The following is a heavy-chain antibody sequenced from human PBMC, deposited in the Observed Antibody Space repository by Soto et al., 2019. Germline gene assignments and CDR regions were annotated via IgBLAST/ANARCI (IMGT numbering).Heavy chain of an antibody. V-gene: IGHV5-10-1*01. Sequence: PGESLKISCKGSGYSFTSYWISWVRQMPGKGLEWMGRIDPSDSYTNYSPSFQGHVTISADKSISTAYLQWSSLKASDTAMYYCARPMTTVEGYYYYGMDVWGQGTTVT. CDR1: GYSFTSYW. CDR2: IDPSDSYT. D-gene: IGHD4-17*01. J-gene: IGHJ6*02. CDR3: ARPMTTVEGYYYYGMDV.